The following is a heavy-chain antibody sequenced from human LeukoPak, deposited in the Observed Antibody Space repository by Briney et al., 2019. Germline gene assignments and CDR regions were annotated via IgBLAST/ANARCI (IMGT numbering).Heavy chain of an antibody. CDR3: ARHRCSSTTCSFDS. CDR1: GFTFSSYW. CDR2: INHNGNVN. V-gene: IGHV3-7*03. J-gene: IGHJ4*02. Sequence: PGGSLRLSCAASGFTFSSYWMNWARQAPGKGLEWVASINHNGNVNYYVDSVKGRFTISRDNAKNSLYLHMNSLRPEDTAFYHCARHRCSSTTCSFDSWGQGSLVTVSS. D-gene: IGHD2-2*01.